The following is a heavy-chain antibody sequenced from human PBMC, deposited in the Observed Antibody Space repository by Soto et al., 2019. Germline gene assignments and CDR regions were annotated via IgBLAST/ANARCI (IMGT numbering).Heavy chain of an antibody. CDR3: AKGDNCISTSCSKGWFDP. Sequence: QLQLQESGSGLVKPSQTLSLTCAVSVGSISSGGYSWSWIRQPPGKGLEWIGYIYHSGSTYYNPSLKSRATISVDRSKNQFSLKLSSVTAADTAVYYCAKGDNCISTSCSKGWFDPWGQGTPVTVSS. CDR2: IYHSGST. J-gene: IGHJ5*02. CDR1: VGSISSGGYS. V-gene: IGHV4-30-2*01. D-gene: IGHD2-2*01.